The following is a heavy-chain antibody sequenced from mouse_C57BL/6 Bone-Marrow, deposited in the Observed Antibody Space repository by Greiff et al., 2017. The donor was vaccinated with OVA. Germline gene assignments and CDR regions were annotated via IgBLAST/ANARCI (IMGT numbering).Heavy chain of an antibody. V-gene: IGHV1-55*01. D-gene: IGHD1-1*01. Sequence: QVQLQQPGAELVKPGASVKMSCKASGYTFTSYWITWVKQRPGPGLEWIGDIYPGSGSTNYNEKLKSKATLTVDTSSSTAYMQLSSLTSEDSAVYYCARSGGEYYYGSPWFAYWGQGTLVTVSA. CDR2: IYPGSGST. CDR1: GYTFTSYW. J-gene: IGHJ3*01. CDR3: ARSGGEYYYGSPWFAY.